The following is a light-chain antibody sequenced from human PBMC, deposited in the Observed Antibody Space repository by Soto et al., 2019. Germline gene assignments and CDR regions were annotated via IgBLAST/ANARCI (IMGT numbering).Light chain of an antibody. CDR2: GAS. CDR3: QQYNNWTLT. J-gene: IGKJ4*01. CDR1: QSVSSN. Sequence: EIVMTQSPATLSVSPGERATLSCRASQSVSSNLAWYQQKPGQAPRLLIYGASTRATGIPARFSGSGSGTEFTLTISSLQSEDFAVYYCQQYNNWTLTFGGGTKVDIX. V-gene: IGKV3-15*01.